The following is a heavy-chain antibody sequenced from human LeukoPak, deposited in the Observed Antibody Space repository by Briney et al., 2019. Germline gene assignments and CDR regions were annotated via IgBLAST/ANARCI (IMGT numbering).Heavy chain of an antibody. CDR1: GFTFVDHA. D-gene: IGHD6-13*01. CDR3: GGHTAGGRISDY. V-gene: IGHV3-49*04. Sequence: PGGSLRLSCTASGFTFVDHAITWVRQAPGKGLEWVGFIRSKAYGGTADYAASVRTRFTISRDDSRSIAYLQMNSLNTEDTAVHYCGGHTAGGRISDYGGQGTLVTVS. CDR2: IRSKAYGGTA. J-gene: IGHJ4*02.